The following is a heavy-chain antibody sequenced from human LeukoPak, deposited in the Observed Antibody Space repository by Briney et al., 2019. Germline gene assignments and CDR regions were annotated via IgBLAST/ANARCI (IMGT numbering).Heavy chain of an antibody. CDR1: GASISVYY. Sequence: PSETLSLTCTVSGASISVYYWNWIRQPPGKGLECIGYIYYSGSTNYNPSLKSRVTISVDTSKNQFSLKLSSVTAADTAVYYCARAKAAAGIDYFDYWGQGTLVTVSS. J-gene: IGHJ4*02. V-gene: IGHV4-59*13. D-gene: IGHD6-13*01. CDR2: IYYSGST. CDR3: ARAKAAAGIDYFDY.